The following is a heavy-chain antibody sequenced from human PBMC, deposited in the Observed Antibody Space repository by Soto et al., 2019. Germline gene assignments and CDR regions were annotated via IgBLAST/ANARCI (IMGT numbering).Heavy chain of an antibody. Sequence: SETLSLTCTVSGGSISSYYWSWIRQPPGKGLEWIGYIYYSGSTNYNPSLKSRATISVDTSKNQFSLKLSSVTAADTAVYYCARDREQWLPTDYWGQGTLVTVSS. CDR2: IYYSGST. CDR1: GGSISSYY. CDR3: ARDREQWLPTDY. J-gene: IGHJ4*02. V-gene: IGHV4-59*01. D-gene: IGHD6-19*01.